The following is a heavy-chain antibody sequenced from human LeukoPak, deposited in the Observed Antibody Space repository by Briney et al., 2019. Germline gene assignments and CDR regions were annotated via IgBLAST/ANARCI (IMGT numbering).Heavy chain of an antibody. V-gene: IGHV3-23*01. Sequence: GGSLRLSCTASGLTFSSYAMYWVRQAPGKGLEWVSGIFGSGGSAHYADSVKGRFTISRDNSQNTVYLQMNSLRAEDTAVYYCGKTTTGYSSGRNPAWPVDYWGQGTLVTVSS. CDR2: IFGSGGSA. D-gene: IGHD6-19*01. CDR3: GKTTTGYSSGRNPAWPVDY. CDR1: GLTFSSYA. J-gene: IGHJ4*02.